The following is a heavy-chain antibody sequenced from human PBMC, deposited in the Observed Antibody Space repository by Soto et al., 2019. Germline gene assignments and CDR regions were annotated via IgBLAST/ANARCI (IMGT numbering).Heavy chain of an antibody. CDR2: INAGSGNT. D-gene: IGHD3-22*01. CDR3: ARNYLTYYYDSSGPDY. V-gene: IGHV1-3*01. J-gene: IGHJ4*02. Sequence: ASVKVSCKASGYTFTSYAMHWVRQAPGQRLEWMGWINAGSGNTKYSQKFHGRVTITRDTSASTAYMELSSLRSEDTAVYYCARNYLTYYYDSSGPDYWGQGTLVTVSS. CDR1: GYTFTSYA.